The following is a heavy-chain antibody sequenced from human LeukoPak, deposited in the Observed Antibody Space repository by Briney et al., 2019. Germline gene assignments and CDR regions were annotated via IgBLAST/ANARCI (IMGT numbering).Heavy chain of an antibody. J-gene: IGHJ4*02. D-gene: IGHD3-16*02. CDR3: ARDYVWGSYRSFDY. Sequence: GGSLRLSCAATGFTFSSYEMNWVRQAPGKGLEWASYISSSGSTIYYADSVKGRFTISRDNAKNSLYLQMNSLRAEDTAVYYCARDYVWGSYRSFDYWGQGTLVTVSS. CDR2: ISSSGSTI. CDR1: GFTFSSYE. V-gene: IGHV3-48*03.